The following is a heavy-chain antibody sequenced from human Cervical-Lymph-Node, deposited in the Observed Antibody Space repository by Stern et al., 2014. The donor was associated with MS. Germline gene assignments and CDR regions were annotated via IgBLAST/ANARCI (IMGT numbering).Heavy chain of an antibody. CDR1: GFTFTSSA. V-gene: IGHV1-58*01. Sequence: QLGQSGPEVKKPGTSVKVSCKASGFTFTSSAVQWVRQARGQRLEWIGWIVVGSGNTNYAQKFQERVTITRDMSTSTAYMELSSLRSEDTAVYYCAAITVVAAAGSNGFDPWGQGTLVTVSS. CDR2: IVVGSGNT. J-gene: IGHJ5*02. CDR3: AAITVVAAAGSNGFDP. D-gene: IGHD6-13*01.